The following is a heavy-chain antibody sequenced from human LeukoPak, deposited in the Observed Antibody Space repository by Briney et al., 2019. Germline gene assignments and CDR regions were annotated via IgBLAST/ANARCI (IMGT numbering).Heavy chain of an antibody. CDR3: ARDSGGYSSWFDY. Sequence: GGSLRLSCAASGFTVSSNYMTWVRQAPGKGLEWVSVIYSGGSTYYADSVKGRFTISRDNSKNTLYLQMNSLRAEDTAVYYCARDSGGYSSWFDYWGQGTLVTVSS. CDR1: GFTVSSNY. V-gene: IGHV3-66*01. CDR2: IYSGGST. J-gene: IGHJ4*02. D-gene: IGHD6-13*01.